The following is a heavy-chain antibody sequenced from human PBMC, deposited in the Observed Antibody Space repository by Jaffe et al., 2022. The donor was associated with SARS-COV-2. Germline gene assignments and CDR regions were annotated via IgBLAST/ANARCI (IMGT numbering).Heavy chain of an antibody. D-gene: IGHD6-13*01. Sequence: EVQLVESGGGLVQPGGSLRLSCAASGFTVSSNYMSWVRQAPGKGLEWVSVIYSGGSTYYADSVKGRFTISRDNSKNTLYLQMNSLRAEDTAVYYCARDASGSSWYGWFDPWGQGTLVTVSS. CDR3: ARDASGSSWYGWFDP. V-gene: IGHV3-66*02. J-gene: IGHJ5*02. CDR1: GFTVSSNY. CDR2: IYSGGST.